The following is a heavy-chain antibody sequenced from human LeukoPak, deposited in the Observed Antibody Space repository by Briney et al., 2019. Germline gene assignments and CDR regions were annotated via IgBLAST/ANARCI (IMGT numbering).Heavy chain of an antibody. D-gene: IGHD3-10*01. CDR3: VCGPLKSGSLDY. V-gene: IGHV3-7*01. Sequence: LRLSCAASGFTFSSYWMSWVRQAPGKGLEWVANIKQDGSEKYYVDSVKGRFTISRDNAKNSLYLQMNSLRAEDTAVYYCVCGPLKSGSLDYWGQGTLVTVSS. J-gene: IGHJ4*02. CDR1: GFTFSSYW. CDR2: IKQDGSEK.